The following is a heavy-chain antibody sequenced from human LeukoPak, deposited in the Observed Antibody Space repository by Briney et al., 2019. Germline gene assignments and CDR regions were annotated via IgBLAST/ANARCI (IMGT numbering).Heavy chain of an antibody. J-gene: IGHJ3*02. V-gene: IGHV5-10-1*01. CDR3: ARLQLQLNAFDI. CDR2: IDPTGSYT. Sequence: GESLKISCKGSGYSFTSYWISWVRQMPGKGLEWTGRIDPTGSYTNYSPSFQGHVTISADKSISTAYLQWSSLKASDTAMYYCARLQLQLNAFDIWGQGTMVTVSS. D-gene: IGHD2-15*01. CDR1: GYSFTSYW.